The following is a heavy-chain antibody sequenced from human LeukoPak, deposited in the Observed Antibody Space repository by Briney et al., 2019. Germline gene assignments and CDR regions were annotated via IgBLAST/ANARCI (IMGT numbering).Heavy chain of an antibody. CDR1: GGSINSYY. CDR2: IYDSGST. J-gene: IGHJ4*02. D-gene: IGHD5-18*01. CDR3: ARAAMATFDY. Sequence: SETLSLTCTVSGGSINSYYWSWIRQPPGKGLEWIGYIYDSGSTNYNPSLKSRVTISVDTSKNQFSLKLSSVTAADTAVYYCARAAMATFDYWGQGTLVTVSS. V-gene: IGHV4-59*01.